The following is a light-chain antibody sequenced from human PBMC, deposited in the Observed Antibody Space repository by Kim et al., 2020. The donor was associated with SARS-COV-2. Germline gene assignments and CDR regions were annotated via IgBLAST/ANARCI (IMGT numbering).Light chain of an antibody. CDR1: QSVSSY. CDR2: DAS. Sequence: EIVLTQSPATLSLSPGERATLSCRASQSVSSYLAWYQQKPGQAPRLLIYDASNRATGITARFSGSGSGTDFTLTISSLEPEDFAVYYCQQRSNWLTFGGGTKVDIK. CDR3: QQRSNWLT. J-gene: IGKJ4*01. V-gene: IGKV3-11*01.